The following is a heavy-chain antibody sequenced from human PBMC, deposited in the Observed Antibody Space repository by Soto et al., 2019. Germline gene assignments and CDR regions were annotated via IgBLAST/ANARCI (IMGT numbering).Heavy chain of an antibody. CDR2: ISSSSSYI. D-gene: IGHD2-2*01. CDR3: ARGRGVVPAAFDAFDI. J-gene: IGHJ3*02. Sequence: GGSLRLSCAASGFTFSSYSMNWVRQAPGKGLEWVSSISSSSSYIYYADSVKDRFTISRDNAKNSLYLQMNSLRAEDTAVYYCARGRGVVPAAFDAFDIWGQGTMVTVSS. CDR1: GFTFSSYS. V-gene: IGHV3-21*01.